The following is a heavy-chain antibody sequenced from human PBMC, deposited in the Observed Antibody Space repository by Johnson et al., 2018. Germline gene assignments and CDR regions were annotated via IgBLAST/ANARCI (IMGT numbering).Heavy chain of an antibody. D-gene: IGHD3-22*01. V-gene: IGHV3-21*01. CDR3: ARDGAYYDSNGYDGAFDI. CDR2: ISSSSSYI. CDR1: GFTFSSYS. J-gene: IGHJ3*02. Sequence: VQLVESGGGLVKPGGSLRLSCAASGFTFSSYSMNWVRQAPGKGLEWVSSISSSSSYIYYADSVKGRFTISRDNAKNSLYLQMNSLRAEDTAVYYCARDGAYYDSNGYDGAFDIWGQGTMVTFSS.